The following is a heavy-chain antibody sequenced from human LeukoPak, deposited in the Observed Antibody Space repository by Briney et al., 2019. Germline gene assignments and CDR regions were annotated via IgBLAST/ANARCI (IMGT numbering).Heavy chain of an antibody. D-gene: IGHD5-18*01. CDR1: GGSISNYY. Sequence: SETLSLTCTVSGGSISNYYWSWIRQSPGKGLEWIGYSYYIGSTNYNPSLESRVTISIDRAKNQFSLKLRSVTAADTPVYYCARGPPRGYRYGQNWYFDLWGRGTLVTVSS. CDR3: ARGPPRGYRYGQNWYFDL. V-gene: IGHV4-59*08. CDR2: SYYIGST. J-gene: IGHJ2*01.